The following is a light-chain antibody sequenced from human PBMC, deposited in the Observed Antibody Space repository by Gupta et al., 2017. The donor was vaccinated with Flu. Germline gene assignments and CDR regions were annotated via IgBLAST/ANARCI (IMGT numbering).Light chain of an antibody. V-gene: IGKV2-28*01. CDR3: MQALQTPRT. Sequence: DIVMNQSPLSLPVTPGEPASISCRSSQSLLHSNGYNYLDWYLQKPGQSPQLLIYLGSNRASGVPDRFSCSGSGTDFTLKISSVEAEDVGVYYCMQALQTPRTFGQGTKVEIK. J-gene: IGKJ1*01. CDR1: QSLLHSNGYNY. CDR2: LGS.